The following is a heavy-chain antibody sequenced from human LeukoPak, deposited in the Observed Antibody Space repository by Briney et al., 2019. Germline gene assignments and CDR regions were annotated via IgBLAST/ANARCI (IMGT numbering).Heavy chain of an antibody. J-gene: IGHJ5*02. CDR3: ARSGSDGSGSYPWFDP. D-gene: IGHD3-10*01. CDR2: IYYSGST. CDR1: GGSISSSSYY. Sequence: SETLSLTCTVSGGSISSSSYYWGWIRQPPGKGLEWIGSIYYSGSTYYNPSLKSRVTISVDTSKNQFSLKLSSVTAADTAVYYCARSGSDGSGSYPWFDPWGQGTLVTVSS. V-gene: IGHV4-39*01.